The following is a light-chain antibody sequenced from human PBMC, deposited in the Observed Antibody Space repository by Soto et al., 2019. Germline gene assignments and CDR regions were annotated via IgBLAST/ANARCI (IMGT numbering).Light chain of an antibody. Sequence: QSVLTQPPSVSGAPGQRVTISCTGSNSNIGSDYDVHWYQRLPGTAPKLLIYGNSNRPSGVPDRFSGSKSGTSASLGITGLQAEDEADYYCQSYDSSLSGSVFGGGTKLTVL. CDR3: QSYDSSLSGSV. V-gene: IGLV1-40*01. J-gene: IGLJ2*01. CDR1: NSNIGSDYD. CDR2: GNS.